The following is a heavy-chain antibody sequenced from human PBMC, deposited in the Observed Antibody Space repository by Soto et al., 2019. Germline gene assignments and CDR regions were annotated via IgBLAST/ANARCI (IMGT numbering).Heavy chain of an antibody. CDR1: GFTFSSYG. CDR3: ARDSSSSSNLYYYYGMDV. V-gene: IGHV3-33*01. D-gene: IGHD6-6*01. Sequence: PGGSLRLSCAASGFTFSSYGMHWVRQAPGKGLEWVAVIWYDGSNKYYADSVKGRFTISRDNSKNTLYLQMNSLRAEDTAVYYCARDSSSSSNLYYYYGMDVWGQGTTVTVSS. CDR2: IWYDGSNK. J-gene: IGHJ6*02.